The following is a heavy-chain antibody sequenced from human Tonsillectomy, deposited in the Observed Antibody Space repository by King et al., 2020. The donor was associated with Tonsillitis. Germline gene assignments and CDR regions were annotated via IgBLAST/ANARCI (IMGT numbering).Heavy chain of an antibody. CDR1: GFTFSSYS. V-gene: IGHV3-21*01. J-gene: IGHJ4*02. D-gene: IGHD6-19*01. CDR3: ARGGSPGGWYLDY. Sequence: VQLVESGGGLVKPRGSLRLSCAASGFTFSSYSMNWVRQAPGKGLEWVSSISSSSTYIFYADSVKGRFTISRDNAKNSLYLQMNSLRAEDTAVYYCARGGSPGGWYLDYWGQGTLVTVSS. CDR2: ISSSSTYI.